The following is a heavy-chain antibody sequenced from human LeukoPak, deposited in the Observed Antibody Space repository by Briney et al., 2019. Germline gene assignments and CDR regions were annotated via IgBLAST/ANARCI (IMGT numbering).Heavy chain of an antibody. CDR1: GYTFTSYA. J-gene: IGHJ4*02. CDR2: INAGNGNT. CDR3: ARAGPTGYSSGSVDY. Sequence: AASVNVSCKASGYTFTSYAMHWVRQAPGQRLEWMGWINAGNGNTKYSQEFQGRVTITRDTSASTAYMELSSLRSEDMAVYYCARAGPTGYSSGSVDYWGQGTLVTVSS. D-gene: IGHD6-19*01. V-gene: IGHV1-3*03.